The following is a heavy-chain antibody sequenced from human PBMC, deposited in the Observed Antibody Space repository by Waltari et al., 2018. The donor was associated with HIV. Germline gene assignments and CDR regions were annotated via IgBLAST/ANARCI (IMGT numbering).Heavy chain of an antibody. CDR2: IYPADSAT. CDR3: ARLPPRDYNNPTYYFDF. CDR1: GYSFTSYW. V-gene: IGHV5-51*01. D-gene: IGHD4-4*01. J-gene: IGHJ4*02. Sequence: EVHLVQSGAEVKKPGESLKISCKASGYSFTSYWIAWVRPMPGKGLEWMGIIYPADSATRYSPSFQGQVTISADKSISTAYLQWSSLKASDTAMYYCARLPPRDYNNPTYYFDFWGQGTLVTVSS.